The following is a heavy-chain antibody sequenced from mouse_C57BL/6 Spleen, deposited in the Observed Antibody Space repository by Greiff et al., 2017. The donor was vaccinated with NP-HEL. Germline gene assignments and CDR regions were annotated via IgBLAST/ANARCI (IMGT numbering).Heavy chain of an antibody. D-gene: IGHD2-12*01. CDR3: ARREYSQRDWYFDV. J-gene: IGHJ1*03. Sequence: QVQLKESGPELVKPGASVKISCKASGYTFTDYYINWVKQRPGQGLEWIGWIFPGSGSTYYNEKFKGKATLTVDKSSSTAYMLLSSLTSEDSAVYFCARREYSQRDWYFDVWGTGTTVTVSS. CDR1: GYTFTDYY. V-gene: IGHV1-75*01. CDR2: IFPGSGST.